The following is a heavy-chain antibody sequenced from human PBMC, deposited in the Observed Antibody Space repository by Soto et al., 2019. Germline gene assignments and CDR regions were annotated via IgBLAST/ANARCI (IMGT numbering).Heavy chain of an antibody. CDR1: GGSISSGGYY. CDR3: ARDGMPPGAFDI. J-gene: IGHJ3*02. Sequence: SETLSLTCTVSGGSISSGGYYWSWIRQHPGKGLEWIGYIYYSGSTYYNPSLKSRVTISVDTSKNQFSLKLSSVTAADTAVYYCARDGMPPGAFDIWGQGTMVTVSS. D-gene: IGHD1-26*01. V-gene: IGHV4-31*03. CDR2: IYYSGST.